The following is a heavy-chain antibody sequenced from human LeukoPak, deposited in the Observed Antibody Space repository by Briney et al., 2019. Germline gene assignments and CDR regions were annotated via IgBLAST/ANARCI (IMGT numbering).Heavy chain of an antibody. J-gene: IGHJ6*03. CDR2: ISSSGSTI. Sequence: PGGSLRLSCAASGFTFSSYEMNWVRQAPGKGLEWVSYISSSGSTIYYADSVKGRFTISRDNAKNSLYLQMNSLRAEDTAVYYCARLDYYYYYMDVWGKGTTVTVS. V-gene: IGHV3-48*03. CDR3: ARLDYYYYYMDV. CDR1: GFTFSSYE. D-gene: IGHD6-6*01.